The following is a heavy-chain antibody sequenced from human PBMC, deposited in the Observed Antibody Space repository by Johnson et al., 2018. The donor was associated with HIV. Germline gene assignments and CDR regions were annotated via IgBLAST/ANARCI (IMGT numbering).Heavy chain of an antibody. Sequence: VQLVESGGGLVKPGGSLRLSCAASGFTFSSYDMHWVRQATGKGLEWVSAIGTAGDTYYPGSVKGRFTISRENAKNSLYLQMNSLRAEDTALYYCAASPEDLRAFDIWGQGTMVTVSS. D-gene: IGHD2-15*01. CDR1: GFTFSSYD. J-gene: IGHJ3*02. CDR2: IGTAGDT. CDR3: AASPEDLRAFDI. V-gene: IGHV3-13*01.